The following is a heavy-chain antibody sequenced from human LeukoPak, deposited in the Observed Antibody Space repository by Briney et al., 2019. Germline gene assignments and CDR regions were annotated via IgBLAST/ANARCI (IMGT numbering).Heavy chain of an antibody. Sequence: ASVKVSCKASGGTFSSYAISWVRQAPGQGLEWMGIINPSGGSTSYAQKFQGRVTMTRDTSTSTVYMELSSLRSEDTAVYYCARVGPYYYDSSGYSPLDYWGQGTLVTVSS. J-gene: IGHJ4*02. V-gene: IGHV1-46*01. D-gene: IGHD3-22*01. CDR2: INPSGGST. CDR1: GGTFSSYA. CDR3: ARVGPYYYDSSGYSPLDY.